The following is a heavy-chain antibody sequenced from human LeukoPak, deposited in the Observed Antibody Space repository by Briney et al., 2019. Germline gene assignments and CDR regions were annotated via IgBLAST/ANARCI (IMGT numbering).Heavy chain of an antibody. Sequence: GGSLRLSCAASGFSLSSYWMSWVRQAPGKGLQWVANIKHDGSNEYYVDSVKGRFTISRDNAKNSVYLQMNSLRAEDTAVYYCARDDSVFDYWGQGTLVTVSS. CDR2: IKHDGSNE. CDR1: GFSLSSYW. V-gene: IGHV3-7*01. J-gene: IGHJ4*02. CDR3: ARDDSVFDY. D-gene: IGHD2-21*02.